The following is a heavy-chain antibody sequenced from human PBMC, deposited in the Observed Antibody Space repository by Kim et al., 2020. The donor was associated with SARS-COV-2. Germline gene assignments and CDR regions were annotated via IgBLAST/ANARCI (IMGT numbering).Heavy chain of an antibody. J-gene: IGHJ4*02. Sequence: GGNKYYADSLKGRFTISRDNSKNTLYLQMTSLRAEDTAVYYCANLPTGQYWGQGTLVTVSP. CDR2: GGNK. V-gene: IGHV3-53*01. CDR3: ANLPTGQY.